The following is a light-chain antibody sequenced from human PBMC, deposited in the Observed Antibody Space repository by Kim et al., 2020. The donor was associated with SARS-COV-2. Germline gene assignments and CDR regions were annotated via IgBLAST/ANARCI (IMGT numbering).Light chain of an antibody. V-gene: IGLV3-1*01. CDR3: QAWDSNTGV. J-gene: IGLJ1*01. CDR1: GLGDKY. CDR2: QDS. Sequence: SYELTQPPPVSVSPGQTATITCSGDGLGDKYVCWFQQKPGQSPVMVIYQDSRRPSGIPERFSGSNSGNTATLTIRGTQAIDEADYYCQAWDSNTGVFGTGTMVTVL.